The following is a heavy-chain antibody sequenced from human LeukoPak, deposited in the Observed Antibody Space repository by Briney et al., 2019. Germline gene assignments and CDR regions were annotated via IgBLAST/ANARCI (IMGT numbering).Heavy chain of an antibody. J-gene: IGHJ4*02. V-gene: IGHV3-23*01. Sequence: PGGSLRLSCVASGFTFTNYAMNWVRQAPGMGLEWVSTISGVGDDIYHADSVKGRFTISRDTSKNTLYLQMNSLRVEDGAIYYCALRSGENRGPLNRWGQGTLVTVSS. CDR2: ISGVGDDI. CDR3: ALRSGENRGPLNR. D-gene: IGHD2-15*01. CDR1: GFTFTNYA.